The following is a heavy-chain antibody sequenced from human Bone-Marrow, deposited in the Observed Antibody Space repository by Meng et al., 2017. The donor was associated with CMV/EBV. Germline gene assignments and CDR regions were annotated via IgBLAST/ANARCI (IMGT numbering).Heavy chain of an antibody. V-gene: IGHV3-74*01. J-gene: IGHJ5*02. CDR3: AREDWNDYLTWFDP. D-gene: IGHD3-3*01. CDR2: INDNGSKT. CDR1: GFTFRSDW. Sequence: SGFTFRSDWMYWVRRVPGKGLVWVSRINDNGSKTSHADSVKGRFSISRDNARNTVYLQMNSLRAEDTAVYYCAREDWNDYLTWFDPWGQGTLVTVSS.